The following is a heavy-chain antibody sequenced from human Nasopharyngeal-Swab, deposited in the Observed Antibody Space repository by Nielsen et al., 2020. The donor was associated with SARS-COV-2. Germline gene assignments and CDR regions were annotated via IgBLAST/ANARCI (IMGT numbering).Heavy chain of an antibody. CDR1: GFTFGDYA. Sequence: GGSLRLSCTASGFTFGDYAMCWFRQAPGQGLERVGFIRSKAYGGTTEYAASVKGRFTISRDDSKSIAYLQMNSLKTEDTAVYYCTREGKDYYDSSGYSHFDYWGQGTLVTVSS. V-gene: IGHV3-49*03. CDR3: TREGKDYYDSSGYSHFDY. J-gene: IGHJ4*02. CDR2: IRSKAYGGTT. D-gene: IGHD3-22*01.